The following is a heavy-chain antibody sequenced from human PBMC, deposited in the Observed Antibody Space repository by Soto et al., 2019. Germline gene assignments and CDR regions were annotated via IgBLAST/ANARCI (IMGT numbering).Heavy chain of an antibody. D-gene: IGHD3-22*01. V-gene: IGHV1-46*01. CDR3: ARADGAYYYDSSGYY. CDR2: INPSGGST. Sequence: ASVRVSCKASGYTFTSYYMHWVRQAPGQGLEWMGIINPSGGSTSYAQKFQGRVTMTRDTSTSTVYMELSSLRSEDTAVYYCARADGAYYYDSSGYYWGQGTLVTVS. J-gene: IGHJ4*02. CDR1: GYTFTSYY.